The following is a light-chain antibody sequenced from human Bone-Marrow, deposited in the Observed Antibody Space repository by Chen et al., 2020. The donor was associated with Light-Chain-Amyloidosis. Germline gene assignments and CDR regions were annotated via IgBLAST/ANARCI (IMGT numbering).Light chain of an antibody. V-gene: IGLV3-25*03. CDR3: QSAESSGNYEVI. CDR1: DLPTRY. J-gene: IGLJ2*01. CDR2: RDT. Sequence: SYELTQPPSVSVSPGQTARITCSGDDLPTRYAYWYQQKPGQAPVLVIHRDTERPSGMTDRFAGSSSGTKATLTISGVQAEDETDYHCQSAESSGNYEVIFGGGTKLTVL.